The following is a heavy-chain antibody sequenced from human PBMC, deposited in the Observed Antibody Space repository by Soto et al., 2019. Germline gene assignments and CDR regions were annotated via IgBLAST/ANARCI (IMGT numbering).Heavy chain of an antibody. V-gene: IGHV5-51*01. J-gene: IGHJ5*02. CDR2: IYPGDSDT. CDR3: ARNRLETMIVAPNWFDP. D-gene: IGHD3-22*01. Sequence: PGESLKISCKGSGYSFTSYWIGWVRQMPGKGLEWMGIIYPGDSDTRYSPSFQGQVTISADKSISTAYLQWSSLKASDTAMYYCARNRLETMIVAPNWFDPWGQGTLVTVSS. CDR1: GYSFTSYW.